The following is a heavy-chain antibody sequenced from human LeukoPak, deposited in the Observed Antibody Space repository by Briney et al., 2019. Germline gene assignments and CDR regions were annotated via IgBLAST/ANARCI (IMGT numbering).Heavy chain of an antibody. CDR2: INSDGSST. Sequence: HPGGSLRLSCAASGFTFSSYWMHWVRQAPGKGLVWVSRINSDGSSTSYADSVKGRFTTSRDNAKNTLYLQMNSLRAEDTAVYYCARGRRSGWYFDYWGQGTLVTVSS. V-gene: IGHV3-74*01. CDR1: GFTFSSYW. CDR3: ARGRRSGWYFDY. J-gene: IGHJ4*02. D-gene: IGHD6-19*01.